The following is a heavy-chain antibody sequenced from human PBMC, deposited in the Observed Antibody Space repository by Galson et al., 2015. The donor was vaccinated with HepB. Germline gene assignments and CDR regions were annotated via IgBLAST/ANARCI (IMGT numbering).Heavy chain of an antibody. CDR2: IVPTFGIA. Sequence: SVKVSCKAAGGTFSKYAFSWVRQAPGQGLEWMGGIVPTFGIAIYAQKFQGSVTITADEPTRTVHMELSSLRSDDTAVYYCARDRVGGYGGNLQFYYYGMDVGGRGTTVTVSS. J-gene: IGHJ6*02. CDR3: ARDRVGGYGGNLQFYYYGMDV. V-gene: IGHV1-69*13. CDR1: GGTFSKYA. D-gene: IGHD4-23*01.